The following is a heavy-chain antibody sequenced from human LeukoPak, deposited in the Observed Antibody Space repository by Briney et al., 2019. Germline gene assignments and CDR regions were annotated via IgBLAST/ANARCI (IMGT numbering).Heavy chain of an antibody. J-gene: IGHJ4*02. CDR2: INAGNGKT. D-gene: IGHD2-21*01. V-gene: IGHV1-3*01. Sequence: GASVKVSCKASGYTFTNYAMNWVRQAPGQRLEWMGWINAGNGKTKSSQRFQDRVTITRDTSASTAYMELNSLRSEDTAVYYCARGIWSSHNKDYYIDYWGQGSLVTVSS. CDR3: ARGIWSSHNKDYYIDY. CDR1: GYTFTNYA.